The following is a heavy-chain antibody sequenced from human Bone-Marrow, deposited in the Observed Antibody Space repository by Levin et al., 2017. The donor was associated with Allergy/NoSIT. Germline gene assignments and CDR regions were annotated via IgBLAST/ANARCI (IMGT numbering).Heavy chain of an antibody. CDR3: TTYSSSWYYFDY. J-gene: IGHJ4*02. V-gene: IGHV3-15*01. CDR1: GITFSNAW. D-gene: IGHD6-13*01. CDR2: IKSNTDGGTT. Sequence: RGESLKISCAASGITFSNAWMSWARQAPGKGLEWVGRIKSNTDGGTTEYAAPVKGRFSISRDDSKNTLYLQMNSLKTEDTAIYFCTTYSSSWYYFDYWGQGTLVTVSS.